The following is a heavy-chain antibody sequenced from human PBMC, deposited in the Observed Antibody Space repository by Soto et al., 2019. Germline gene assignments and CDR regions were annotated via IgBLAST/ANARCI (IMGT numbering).Heavy chain of an antibody. D-gene: IGHD3-10*01. CDR3: ARGHRRGHFDY. V-gene: IGHV3-48*01. J-gene: IGHJ4*02. CDR1: GFTFSSHS. Sequence: GGSLRLSCAASGFTFSSHSMNWVRQVPGKGLEWVSYISSSSSTIYYADSVKGRFTISRDNAKNSLYLQMNSLRAEDTAVYYCARGHRRGHFDYWGQGTLVTVSS. CDR2: ISSSSSTI.